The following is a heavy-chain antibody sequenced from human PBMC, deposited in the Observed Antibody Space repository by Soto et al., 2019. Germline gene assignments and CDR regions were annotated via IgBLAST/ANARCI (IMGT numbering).Heavy chain of an antibody. CDR1: GGSFSGYY. CDR2: INHSGST. Sequence: SETLSLSCSVYGGSFSGYYWSWIRHPPGKGLEWIGEINHSGSTNYNPSLKSRVTISVDTSKNQFSLKLSSVTAADTAVYYCARNRGVTTNWFDPWGQGTLVTVSS. V-gene: IGHV4-34*01. D-gene: IGHD4-17*01. CDR3: ARNRGVTTNWFDP. J-gene: IGHJ5*02.